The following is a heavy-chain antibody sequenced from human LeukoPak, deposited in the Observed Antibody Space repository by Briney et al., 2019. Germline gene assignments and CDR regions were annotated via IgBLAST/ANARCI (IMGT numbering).Heavy chain of an antibody. CDR2: ISSSSSTI. J-gene: IGHJ4*02. D-gene: IGHD5-24*01. Sequence: GGSLRLSCAASGFTFSSYSMNWVRQAPGKGLEWVSYISSSSSTIYYADSVKGRFTISRVNAKNSLYLQMNSLRAEDTAVYYCARDEVGRATTYWGQGTLVTVSS. CDR1: GFTFSSYS. CDR3: ARDEVGRATTY. V-gene: IGHV3-48*01.